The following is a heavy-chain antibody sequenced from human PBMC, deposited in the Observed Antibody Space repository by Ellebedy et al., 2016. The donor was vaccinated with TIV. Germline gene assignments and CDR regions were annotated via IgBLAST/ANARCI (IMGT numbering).Heavy chain of an antibody. CDR1: GFAFGGFC. CDR3: SRGVTDQN. V-gene: IGHV4-34*01. J-gene: IGHJ4*02. CDR2: INHSGST. Sequence: MPGGSLRLSCAASGFAFGGFCMNWVRQAPGKGLEWIGEINHSGSTNYNSSLKSRVTISLDTSKNQFSLKLSSVTAADTAVYYCSRGVTDQNWGQGILVTVSS. D-gene: IGHD2-21*02.